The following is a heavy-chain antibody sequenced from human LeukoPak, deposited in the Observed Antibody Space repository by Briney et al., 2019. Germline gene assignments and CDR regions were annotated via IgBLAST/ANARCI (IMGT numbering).Heavy chain of an antibody. CDR2: IISSSIYI. Sequence: PGGSLSLSCAASVFTFSSYMMNWVRQTPGKGLEWVSFIISSSIYIYYPDSVKGRFTISRDNAKNSLYLQMNGLRAEDTAVYYCARGVASPELITGTTFIAVPDREEDAFDIWGQGTMVTVSS. V-gene: IGHV3-21*01. CDR3: ARGVASPELITGTTFIAVPDREEDAFDI. CDR1: VFTFSSYM. D-gene: IGHD1-7*01. J-gene: IGHJ3*02.